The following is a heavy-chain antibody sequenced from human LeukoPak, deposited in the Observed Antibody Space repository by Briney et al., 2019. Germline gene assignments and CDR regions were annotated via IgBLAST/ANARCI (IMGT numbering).Heavy chain of an antibody. J-gene: IGHJ3*02. Sequence: SETLSLTCTVSGGSVSSGTYYWSWIRQPPGKGLEWIGYIYYSGSTNYNPSLKSRVTVSVDTSKNQCSLKLSSVATADTAVYYCTRSTNLEAFDIWGQGTMVTVSS. D-gene: IGHD2-8*01. V-gene: IGHV4-61*01. CDR1: GGSVSSGTYY. CDR3: TRSTNLEAFDI. CDR2: IYYSGST.